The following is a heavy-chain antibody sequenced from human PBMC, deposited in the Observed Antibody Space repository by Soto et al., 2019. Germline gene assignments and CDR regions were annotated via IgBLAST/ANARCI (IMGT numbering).Heavy chain of an antibody. D-gene: IGHD6-13*01. CDR3: AKDLEYSSSKGGFDY. CDR1: GFTFSSYA. CDR2: ISGSGGST. J-gene: IGHJ4*02. Sequence: GGSLRLSCAASGFTFSSYAMSWVRQAPGKGLEWVSAISGSGGSTYYADSVKGRFTISRDNSKNTLYLQMNSLRAEDTAVYYCAKDLEYSSSKGGFDYWGQGTLVTVSS. V-gene: IGHV3-23*01.